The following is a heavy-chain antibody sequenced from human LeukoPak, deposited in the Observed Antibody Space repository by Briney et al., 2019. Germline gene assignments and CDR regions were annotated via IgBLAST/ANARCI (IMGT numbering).Heavy chain of an antibody. D-gene: IGHD1-1*01. V-gene: IGHV3-74*01. CDR3: ARRGTGHGMDV. J-gene: IGHJ6*02. Sequence: GGSLRLSCAASRFTFSSYAMSWVRQVPGKGLVWVSRINNDGSSASYVDSVKGRFTISRDNAKNTLFLQMNSLRAEDTAVYYCARRGTGHGMDVWGQGATVIVSS. CDR1: RFTFSSYA. CDR2: INNDGSSA.